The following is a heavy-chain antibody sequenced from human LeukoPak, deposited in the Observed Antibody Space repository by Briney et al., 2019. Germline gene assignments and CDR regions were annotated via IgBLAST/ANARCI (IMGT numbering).Heavy chain of an antibody. CDR1: GGSISSYY. D-gene: IGHD5-12*01. V-gene: IGHV4-59*01. CDR3: ARVTSGYENFDY. Sequence: SETLSLTCTVSGGSISSYYWSWIPQPPGKGLEWIGYIYYSGSTNYNPSLKRRVTISVLTSKNQFSLKLSSVTAADTAVYYCARVTSGYENFDYWGQVTLVTVSS. CDR2: IYYSGST. J-gene: IGHJ4*02.